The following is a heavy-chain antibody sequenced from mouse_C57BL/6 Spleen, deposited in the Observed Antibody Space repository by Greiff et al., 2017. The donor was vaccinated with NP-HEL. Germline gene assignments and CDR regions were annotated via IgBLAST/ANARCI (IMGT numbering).Heavy chain of an antibody. D-gene: IGHD1-1*01. J-gene: IGHJ2*01. CDR1: GYSFTGYY. CDR2: INPSTGGT. CDR3: ARSCTTVVDY. V-gene: IGHV1-42*01. Sequence: EVQLQQSGPELVKPGASVKISCKASGYSFTGYYMNWVKQSPEKSLEWIGEINPSTGGTTYNQKFNAKATLTVDKSSSTAYMQLKSLTSEDSAVYYCARSCTTVVDYWGQGTTLTVSS.